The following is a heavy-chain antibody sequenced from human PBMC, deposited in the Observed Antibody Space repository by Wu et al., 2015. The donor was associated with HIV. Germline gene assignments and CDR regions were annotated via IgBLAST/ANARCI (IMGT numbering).Heavy chain of an antibody. V-gene: IGHV1-2*02. Sequence: QVQLLQSGAEVKKPGSSVKVSCKTSGGTFSSYAISWVRQAPGQGLEWMAWINPSGGATIYAEAFEGRVTVTTDTSMKTVYMELESLTSGDTAMYFCARDATPITTEFDYWGQGTLITVSS. CDR1: GGTFSSYA. CDR3: ARDATPITTEFDY. D-gene: IGHD4-11*01. CDR2: INPSGGAT. J-gene: IGHJ4*02.